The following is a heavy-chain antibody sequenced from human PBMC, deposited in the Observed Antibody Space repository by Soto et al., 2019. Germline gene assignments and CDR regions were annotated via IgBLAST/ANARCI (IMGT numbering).Heavy chain of an antibody. CDR3: ARAYYDFWSGYCRSDWFDP. CDR2: ISAYNGNT. V-gene: IGHV1-18*01. J-gene: IGHJ5*02. CDR1: GYTLTSYG. Sequence: ASVKVSCKASGYTLTSYGISWVRQAPGQGLEWMGWISAYNGNTNYAQKLQGRVTMTTDTSTSTAYMELRSLRSDDTAVYYCARAYYDFWSGYCRSDWFDPWGQGTLVTVSS. D-gene: IGHD3-3*01.